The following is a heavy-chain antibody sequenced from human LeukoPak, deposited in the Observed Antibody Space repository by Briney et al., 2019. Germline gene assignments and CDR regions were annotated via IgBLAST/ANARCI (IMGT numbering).Heavy chain of an antibody. Sequence: SETLSLTCVVYGGSFSAYYWSWIRQPPGKGLEWLGEINNSGSTNYNPSLKSRVTISVDTSKNQFSLKLSSVTAADTAVYYCARAKSRTMIVSAFFDIWGQGTMVTVSS. CDR3: ARAKSRTMIVSAFFDI. D-gene: IGHD3-22*01. CDR1: GGSFSAYY. V-gene: IGHV4-34*01. CDR2: INNSGST. J-gene: IGHJ3*02.